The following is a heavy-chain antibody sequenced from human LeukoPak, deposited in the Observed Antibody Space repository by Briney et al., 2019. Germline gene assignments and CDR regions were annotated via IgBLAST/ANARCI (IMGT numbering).Heavy chain of an antibody. J-gene: IGHJ4*02. CDR3: TLFNY. Sequence: PGGSLRLSCVASGFTFSSYAMHWVRQAPGKGLGWVAVMSYGGTYKYYADSVKGRFTISRDNSKNTVYLQMNSLRGEDTAVYYCTLFNYWGQGTLVTVSA. CDR2: MSYGGTYK. CDR1: GFTFSSYA. V-gene: IGHV3-30-3*01.